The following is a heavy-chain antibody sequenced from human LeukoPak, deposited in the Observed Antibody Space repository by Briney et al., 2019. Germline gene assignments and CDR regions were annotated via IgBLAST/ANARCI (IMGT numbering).Heavy chain of an antibody. D-gene: IGHD4-17*01. CDR2: INPNSDNT. CDR3: ARDAIEGTTVTTWGVRHSIDY. V-gene: IGHV1-2*02. J-gene: IGHJ4*02. CDR1: GYTFTGYY. Sequence: GASVKVSCKASGYTFTGYYMHWVRQAPGQGLEWMGWINPNSDNTNFAQNFQGRVTMTKDTSISTAYMELSSLRSDDTAVYYCARDAIEGTTVTTWGVRHSIDYWGQGTLVTVSS.